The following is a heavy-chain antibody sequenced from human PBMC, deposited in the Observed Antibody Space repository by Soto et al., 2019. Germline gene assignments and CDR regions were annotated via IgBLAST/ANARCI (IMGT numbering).Heavy chain of an antibody. CDR3: TRYSSSWLDY. CDR2: IRSKANSYAT. J-gene: IGHJ4*02. Sequence: EVQLVESGGGLVQPGGSLKLSCAASGFTFSGSAMHWVRQASGKGLERVGRIRSKANSYATAYAASVKGRFTISRDDSKNTAYLQMNSLKTEDTAVYYCTRYSSSWLDYWGQGTLVTVSS. D-gene: IGHD6-13*01. V-gene: IGHV3-73*02. CDR1: GFTFSGSA.